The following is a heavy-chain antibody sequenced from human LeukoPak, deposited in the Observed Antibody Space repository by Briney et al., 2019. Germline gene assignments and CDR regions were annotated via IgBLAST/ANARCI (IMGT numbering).Heavy chain of an antibody. CDR1: GGSINTPNYY. V-gene: IGHV4-39*07. Sequence: KPSETLSLTCTVSGGSINTPNYYWGWIRQTPGKGLEWIGNIFYSGGTYYSPSLTSRVTISLDTSRNQFSLKLSSVTAADTAVYYCARDQVYGGNPFDYWGQGTLVTVSS. CDR2: IFYSGGT. J-gene: IGHJ4*02. CDR3: ARDQVYGGNPFDY. D-gene: IGHD4-23*01.